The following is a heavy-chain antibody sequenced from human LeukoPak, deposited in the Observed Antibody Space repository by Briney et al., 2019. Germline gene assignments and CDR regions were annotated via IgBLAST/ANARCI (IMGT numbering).Heavy chain of an antibody. Sequence: SETLSLTCSVSGASVSSYYWTWIRQPAGKGLEGIGRISSSGSTNYNPSLKSRVTMSVATSENQFSLKLSSVTAADTAVYYCAREGRSTTDAYWGQGTLVTVSS. CDR1: GASVSSYY. CDR2: ISSSGST. V-gene: IGHV4-4*07. D-gene: IGHD1-14*01. CDR3: AREGRSTTDAY. J-gene: IGHJ4*02.